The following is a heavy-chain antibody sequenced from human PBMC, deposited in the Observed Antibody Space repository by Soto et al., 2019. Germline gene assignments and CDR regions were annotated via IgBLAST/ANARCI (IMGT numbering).Heavy chain of an antibody. D-gene: IGHD6-19*01. V-gene: IGHV3-7*03. J-gene: IGHJ4*02. CDR3: VKNGGWFFES. Sequence: GGSLRLSCVASGFTFRSSWMNWVRLAPGKGPEWVASMKEDGSVKDYAESAKGRFTISRDNAKNSLYLEMNSLTAEDTAVYYCVKNGGWFFESWGQGTQVTVSS. CDR2: MKEDGSVK. CDR1: GFTFRSSW.